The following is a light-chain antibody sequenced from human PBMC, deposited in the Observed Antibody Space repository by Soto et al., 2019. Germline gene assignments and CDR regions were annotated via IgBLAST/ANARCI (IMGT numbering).Light chain of an antibody. J-gene: IGKJ4*01. CDR3: QQYNNWPPVT. CDR2: GAS. V-gene: IGKV3-15*01. CDR1: QSVATN. Sequence: MTQSPATLSVSPGERVTLTCRASQSVATNLAWYQQKPGQAPRLLIYGASTRATGIPDRFSGSGSGTEFTLTISSLQSEDFAVYFCQQYNNWPPVTFGGGTKVDIK.